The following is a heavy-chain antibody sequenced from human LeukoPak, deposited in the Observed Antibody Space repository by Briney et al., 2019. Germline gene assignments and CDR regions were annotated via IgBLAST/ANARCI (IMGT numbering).Heavy chain of an antibody. J-gene: IGHJ4*02. D-gene: IGHD2-2*01. Sequence: SETLSLTCAVYGGSFSGYYWSWIRQPPGKGLEWIGEINHSGGTNYNPSLKSRVTISVDTSKNQFSLKLSSVTAADTAVYYCARGRLRYCSSTSCNTFDYWGQGTLVTVSS. CDR3: ARGRLRYCSSTSCNTFDY. V-gene: IGHV4-34*01. CDR1: GGSFSGYY. CDR2: INHSGGT.